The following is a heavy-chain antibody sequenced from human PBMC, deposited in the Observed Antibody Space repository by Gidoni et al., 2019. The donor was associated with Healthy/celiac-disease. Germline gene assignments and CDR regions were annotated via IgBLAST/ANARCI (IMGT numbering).Heavy chain of an antibody. CDR2: IYYSGST. J-gene: IGHJ4*02. Sequence: QLQLQESGPGLVQPSETLSLTCTVSGGSISSSSYYLGWIRQPPGKGLEWIGSIYYSGSTYYNPSLKRRGTISVDTYKNQCSLKLSSVTAADTAVYDCGYFWVSLFDYYDSSGYSGGNDYWGQGTLVTVSS. CDR3: GYFWVSLFDYYDSSGYSGGNDY. V-gene: IGHV4-39*01. CDR1: GGSISSSSYY. D-gene: IGHD3-22*01.